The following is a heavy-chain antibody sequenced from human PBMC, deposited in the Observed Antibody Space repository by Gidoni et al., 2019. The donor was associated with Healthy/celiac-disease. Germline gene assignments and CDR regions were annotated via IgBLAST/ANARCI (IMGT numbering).Heavy chain of an antibody. Sequence: QVQLVQSGAEVKKPGSSVKVSCKASGGTFSSYPISRVRQAPGQGLEWLGRIIPILGIANYAQKFKGRVTITADKSTSTAYMELSSLRSEDTAVYYCAQLWFGELSLDYWGQGTLVTVSS. J-gene: IGHJ4*02. CDR1: GGTFSSYP. CDR3: AQLWFGELSLDY. V-gene: IGHV1-69*02. CDR2: IIPILGIA. D-gene: IGHD3-10*01.